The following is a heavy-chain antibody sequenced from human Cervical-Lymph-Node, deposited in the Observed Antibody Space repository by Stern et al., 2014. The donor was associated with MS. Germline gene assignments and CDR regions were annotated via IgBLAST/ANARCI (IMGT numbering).Heavy chain of an antibody. CDR1: GGSISSDNYY. D-gene: IGHD3-22*01. Sequence: QLQLQESGPGLVTPSQTLSLTCTVSGGSISSDNYYWTWIRQHPGKCLEWIGHIYYSGTTYYNPSLKSRVSITVDTSQNLFSLRLSSVTAADTAVYYCARDHFTTSLDVWGHGTTVTVS. J-gene: IGHJ6*02. CDR3: ARDHFTTSLDV. V-gene: IGHV4-31*03. CDR2: IYYSGTT.